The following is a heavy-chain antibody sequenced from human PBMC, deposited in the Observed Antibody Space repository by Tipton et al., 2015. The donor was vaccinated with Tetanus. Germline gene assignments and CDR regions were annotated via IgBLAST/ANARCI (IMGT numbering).Heavy chain of an antibody. CDR3: ARDRSITIFGVVPINYYYGMDV. CDR2: IYYSGST. V-gene: IGHV4-59*01. CDR1: GGSISSYN. D-gene: IGHD3-3*01. Sequence: TLSLTCTVSGGSISSYNWSWIRQPPGKGLEWIGYIYYSGSTNYNPSLKSRVTISVDTSKNQFSLKLSSVTAADTAVYYCARDRSITIFGVVPINYYYGMDVWGQGTTVTVSS. J-gene: IGHJ6*02.